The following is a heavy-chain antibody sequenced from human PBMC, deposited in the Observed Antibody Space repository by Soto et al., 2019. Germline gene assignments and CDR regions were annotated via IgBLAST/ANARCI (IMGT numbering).Heavy chain of an antibody. V-gene: IGHV4-59*12. Sequence: SETLSLTCTVSGGSISSYYWSWIRQPPGKGLEWIGYIYYSGSTNYNPSLKSRVTISVDRSRNQFSLRLTSLTAADTAVYYCARVRTGYFDYWGRGALVTVSS. CDR1: GGSISSYY. CDR2: IYYSGST. D-gene: IGHD3-9*01. J-gene: IGHJ4*02. CDR3: ARVRTGYFDY.